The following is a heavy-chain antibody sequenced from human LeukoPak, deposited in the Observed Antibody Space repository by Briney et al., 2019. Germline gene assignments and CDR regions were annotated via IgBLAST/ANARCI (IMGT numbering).Heavy chain of an antibody. J-gene: IGHJ3*02. CDR2: ISGSGGST. V-gene: IGHV3-23*01. D-gene: IGHD4-17*01. CDR3: AKDLKRNYGDYVSGGAFDI. CDR1: GFTFSSYA. Sequence: PGGSLRLSCAASGFTFSSYAMSWVRQAPGKGLEWVSAISGSGGSTYYADSVKGRFTISGDNSKNTLYLQMNSPRAEDTAVYYCAKDLKRNYGDYVSGGAFDIWGQGTMVTVSS.